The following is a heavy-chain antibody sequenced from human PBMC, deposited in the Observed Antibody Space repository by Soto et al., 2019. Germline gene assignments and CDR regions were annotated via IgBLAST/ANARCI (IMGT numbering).Heavy chain of an antibody. D-gene: IGHD2-2*01. J-gene: IGHJ5*02. CDR1: GGSISSYY. CDR3: ARLLVVVPAARGWFDP. V-gene: IGHV4-59*08. CDR2: IYYSGST. Sequence: SETLSLTCTVSGGSISSYYWSWIRQPPGKGLEWIGYIYYSGSTNYNPSLKSRVTISVDTSKNQFSLKLSSVTAADTAVYYCARLLVVVPAARGWFDPWGQGTLVTVSS.